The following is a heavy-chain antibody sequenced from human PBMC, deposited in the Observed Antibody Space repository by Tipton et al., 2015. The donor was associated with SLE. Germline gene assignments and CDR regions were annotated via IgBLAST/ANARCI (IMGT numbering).Heavy chain of an antibody. CDR3: AKGEQWRPGEGIWDY. D-gene: IGHD6-19*01. Sequence: SLRLSCAASGFTFSSYGMHWVRQAPGKGLEWVAFIRYDGSNKYYADSVKGRFTISRDNSKNTLYLQMNSLRAEDTAVYYCAKGEQWRPGEGIWDYWGQGTLVTVSS. CDR1: GFTFSSYG. J-gene: IGHJ4*02. V-gene: IGHV3-30*02. CDR2: IRYDGSNK.